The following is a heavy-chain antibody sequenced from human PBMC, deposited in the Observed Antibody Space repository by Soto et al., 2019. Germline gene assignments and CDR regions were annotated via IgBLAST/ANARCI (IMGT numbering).Heavy chain of an antibody. CDR1: GYTLTELS. V-gene: IGHV1-24*01. Sequence: QVQLVQSGAEVKKPGASVKVSCKVSGYTLTELSMHWVRQAPGKGLEWMGGFDPEDGETIYAQKFQGRVTMTEDTSTDTAYMELSSLRSEDTAVYYCATGGITGTGEYDYYGMDVWGQGTTVTVSS. J-gene: IGHJ6*02. CDR3: ATGGITGTGEYDYYGMDV. CDR2: FDPEDGET. D-gene: IGHD1-20*01.